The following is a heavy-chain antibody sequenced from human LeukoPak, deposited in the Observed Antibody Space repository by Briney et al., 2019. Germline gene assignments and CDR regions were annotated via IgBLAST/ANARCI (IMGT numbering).Heavy chain of an antibody. V-gene: IGHV3-49*04. CDR3: TRVVTDSYTSGSFRNWFDP. J-gene: IGHJ5*02. Sequence: GGSLRLSCTASGFTFGDYTMTWVRQTPGKGLEWAGLIRHQGYGATTENAASVEGRFTISRDDWNSIVYLQMNSLKTEDSAVYYCTRVVTDSYTSGSFRNWFDPWGQGTLVTVSS. CDR1: GFTFGDYT. CDR2: IRHQGYGATT. D-gene: IGHD2-2*02.